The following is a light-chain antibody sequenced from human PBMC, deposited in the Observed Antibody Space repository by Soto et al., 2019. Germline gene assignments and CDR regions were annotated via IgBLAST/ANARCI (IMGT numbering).Light chain of an antibody. V-gene: IGLV2-14*01. J-gene: IGLJ2*01. Sequence: QSALTQPASVSGSPGQSITISCTGTSSDVGGYNYVSWYQQHPGKAPKLIIYDVSNRPSGVSKCYSGCNSANPASLTISGIQDEDEVDYYCRSYTGSSTYVVFGGGTKLTVL. CDR1: SSDVGGYNY. CDR3: RSYTGSSTYVV. CDR2: DVS.